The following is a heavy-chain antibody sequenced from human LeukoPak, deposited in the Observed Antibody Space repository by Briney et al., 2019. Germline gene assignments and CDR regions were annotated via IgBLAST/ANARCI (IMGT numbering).Heavy chain of an antibody. CDR2: TSYDGSKK. CDR1: GFTFNYYA. J-gene: IGHJ4*02. CDR3: VRDMGSSSTCFDH. Sequence: LAGGSLRLSCAASGFTFNYYAMHWVRQAPGKGLEWVAGTSYDGSKKMYADSAKGRFSISRDNAKNMLYVQMNSLTVEDTAVYYCVRDMGSSSTCFDHWGQGILVAVSS. V-gene: IGHV3-30*04. D-gene: IGHD6-13*01.